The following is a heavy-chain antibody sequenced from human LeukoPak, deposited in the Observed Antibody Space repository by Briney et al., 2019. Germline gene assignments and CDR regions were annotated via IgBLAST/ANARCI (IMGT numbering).Heavy chain of an antibody. D-gene: IGHD1-26*01. CDR1: GFTFSSYA. J-gene: IGHJ4*02. CDR3: AGGFKWDSALDY. V-gene: IGHV3-30-3*01. Sequence: GGSLRLSCAASGFTFSSYAMHWVRQAPGEGLEWVAVISYDGSNKYYADSVKGRFTISRDNSKNTLYLQMNSLRAEDTAVYYCAGGFKWDSALDYWGQGTLVTVSS. CDR2: ISYDGSNK.